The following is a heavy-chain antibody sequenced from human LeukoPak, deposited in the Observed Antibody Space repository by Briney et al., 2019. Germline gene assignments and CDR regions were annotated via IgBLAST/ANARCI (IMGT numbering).Heavy chain of an antibody. D-gene: IGHD5-12*01. J-gene: IGHJ4*02. CDR1: GYSFTNYW. Sequence: GESLKISCKGFGYSFTNYWIGWVRQTPGKGLEWMGIIFPGDSDTRYNPYFQGQVTFSVDNSISAAYLQWSSLKASDTAIYYCALGGGYVGYDWQGANTFDSWGQGTLVTVSS. V-gene: IGHV5-51*01. CDR2: IFPGDSDT. CDR3: ALGGGYVGYDWQGANTFDS.